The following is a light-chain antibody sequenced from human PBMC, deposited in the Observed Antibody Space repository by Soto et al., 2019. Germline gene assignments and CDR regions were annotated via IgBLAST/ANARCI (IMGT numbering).Light chain of an antibody. CDR3: QQYGISRWT. Sequence: EIVLTQSPGTLSLSPGERATLSCRASQSVSSSYLAWYQQKPGQAPRLLIYGASSRATGIPDRFSGSGSGTDFTLTISRLEPEDFAVYYCQQYGISRWTFGHGTKVEI. CDR2: GAS. CDR1: QSVSSSY. J-gene: IGKJ1*01. V-gene: IGKV3-20*01.